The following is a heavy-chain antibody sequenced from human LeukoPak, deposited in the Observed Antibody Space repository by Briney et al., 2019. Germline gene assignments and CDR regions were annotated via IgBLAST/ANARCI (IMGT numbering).Heavy chain of an antibody. Sequence: GGSLRLSCAASGFTFSNYGMQWVRQAPGKGLEWVALIYIPRSNKYSADSVKGRLTISRDNSKNTLYLQMNSLRAEDTAVYYCAGSYYIVFDYWGQGTLVPVSS. D-gene: IGHD3-10*01. V-gene: IGHV3-33*01. CDR2: IYIPRSNK. CDR1: GFTFSNYG. CDR3: AGSYYIVFDY. J-gene: IGHJ4*02.